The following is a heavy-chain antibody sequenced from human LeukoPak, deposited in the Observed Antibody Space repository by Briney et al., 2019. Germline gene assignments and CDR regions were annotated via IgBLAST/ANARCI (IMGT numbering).Heavy chain of an antibody. V-gene: IGHV4-30-4*07. CDR1: GGSISSGGYS. CDR3: ARDIGVTDSNDYYVFDP. CDR2: AYYSGHT. D-gene: IGHD3-22*01. J-gene: IGHJ5*02. Sequence: SETLSLTCAVSGGSISSGGYSWSWIRQPPGKGLEWIGYAYYSGHTYYNPSLKSRVTISVDTSRNQFSLKLSSVTAADTAVYYCARDIGVTDSNDYYVFDPWGQGTLVSVSS.